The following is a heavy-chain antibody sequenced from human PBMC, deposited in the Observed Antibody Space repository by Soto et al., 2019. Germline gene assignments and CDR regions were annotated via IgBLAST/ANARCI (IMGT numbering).Heavy chain of an antibody. CDR2: INHSGST. D-gene: IGHD3-10*01. J-gene: IGHJ6*03. V-gene: IGHV4-34*01. CDR3: ARGGSLPYYYYYMDV. CDR1: GGSFSGYY. Sequence: PSETLSLTCAVPGGSFSGYYWSWIRQPPGKGLEWIGEINHSGSTNYNPSLNSRVTISLDTSQNQMSLRLTSVTAADTAVYFCARGGSLPYYYYYMDVWGKGTTVTVSS.